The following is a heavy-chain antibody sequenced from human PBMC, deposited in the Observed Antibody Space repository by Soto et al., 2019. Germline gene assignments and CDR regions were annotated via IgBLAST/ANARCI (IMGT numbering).Heavy chain of an antibody. J-gene: IGHJ5*02. CDR2: ISTSGST. D-gene: IGHD2-21*01. V-gene: IGHV4-4*07. CDR3: ARDLARNNWFDP. CDR1: GGSVSDYY. Sequence: QVQLQESGPGLVKPSETLSLTCTVSGGSVSDYYWTWIRQPAGKGLEWIGRISTSGSTNYSPSLKSRVTLSVDTSKNQFSLRLTSVTAADTAVYYCARDLARNNWFDPWGQGTLVTVSS.